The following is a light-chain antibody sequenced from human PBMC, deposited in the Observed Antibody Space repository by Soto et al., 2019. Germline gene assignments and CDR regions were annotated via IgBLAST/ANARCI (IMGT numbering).Light chain of an antibody. CDR3: LQTYSSPKT. V-gene: IGKV1-39*01. J-gene: IGKJ1*01. CDR2: AAS. Sequence: DIQMTQSPSSLSASVGDRVTITCRASQSISSYLNWYQHKPGKAPKLLIYAASSLRSEVPSRFSGSGSGADFTLTISSLQPEDFATYYCLQTYSSPKTFGPGTKVEIK. CDR1: QSISSY.